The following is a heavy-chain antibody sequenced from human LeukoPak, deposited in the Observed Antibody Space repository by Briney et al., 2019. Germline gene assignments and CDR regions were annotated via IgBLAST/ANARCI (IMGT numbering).Heavy chain of an antibody. CDR3: AGGNSMNV. D-gene: IGHD1/OR15-1a*01. J-gene: IGHJ6*04. Sequence: PGGSLRLSCAVSEFPFSDSWMYWVRQAPGTGLEGVANIKKDGSGISYVDSVQGRFIISRDNAKNSLYLQMNSLRVEDTAVYFCAGGNSMNVWGKGTAVTVSS. CDR2: IKKDGSGI. CDR1: EFPFSDSW. V-gene: IGHV3-7*03.